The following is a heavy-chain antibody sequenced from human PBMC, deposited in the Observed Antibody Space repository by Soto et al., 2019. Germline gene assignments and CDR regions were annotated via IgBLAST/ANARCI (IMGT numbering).Heavy chain of an antibody. CDR1: GGSISIGVYY. CDR3: ARIGNPDARLYFEY. V-gene: IGHV4-31*03. CDR2: TYPTGST. J-gene: IGHJ4*02. Sequence: QVQLQESGPGLVKPSQTLSLTCTVSGGSISIGVYYWNWIRQHPGKGLEWIGYTYPTGSTYYNPSIESRVTISVDQSKNQFSLKLSSVTAADTAVYYCARIGNPDARLYFEYWGQGTLVTVSS.